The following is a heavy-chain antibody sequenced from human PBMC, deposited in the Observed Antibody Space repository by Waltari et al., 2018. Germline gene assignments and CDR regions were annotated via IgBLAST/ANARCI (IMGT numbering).Heavy chain of an antibody. CDR3: AKEGFSSSWYEFDY. CDR2: IRWNSGIL. CDR1: GFTFDDYA. J-gene: IGHJ4*02. Sequence: EVQLVESGGGLVQPGRSLRLSCAASGFTFDDYAMHWVRQAPGKGLEWVSGIRWNSGILGYADSVKGLFTISRDNAKNSLYLQMNSLRAEYTALYYCAKEGFSSSWYEFDYWGQGTLVTVSS. D-gene: IGHD6-13*01. V-gene: IGHV3-9*01.